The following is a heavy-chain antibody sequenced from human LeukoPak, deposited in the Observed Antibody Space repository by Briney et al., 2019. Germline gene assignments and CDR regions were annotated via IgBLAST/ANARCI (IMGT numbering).Heavy chain of an antibody. CDR2: ITPDGSTI. V-gene: IGHV3-74*01. Sequence: GGSLRLSCAASGFAFNTYGMHWVRQVPGQGLVWVSHITPDGSTINYAAFVKGRFTISRDNAKNTLWLPMDDLRADDSAVYFCTAKDNWGRGTMVT. CDR3: TAKDN. J-gene: IGHJ4*02. CDR1: GFAFNTYG. D-gene: IGHD2-21*02.